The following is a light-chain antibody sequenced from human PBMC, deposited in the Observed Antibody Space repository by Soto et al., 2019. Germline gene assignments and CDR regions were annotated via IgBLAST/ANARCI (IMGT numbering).Light chain of an antibody. V-gene: IGKV3-15*01. CDR3: QQYNNCSRT. J-gene: IGKJ1*01. CDR1: QSVDNN. CDR2: GSS. Sequence: EIVMTQSPVTLSASLGESATLSCRASQSVDNNVAWYQQKPGQAPRLLIVGSSARATGIPARFSGSGSGTEFTLTISGLQSEDFAVYYCQQYNNCSRTFGQGTKVDIK.